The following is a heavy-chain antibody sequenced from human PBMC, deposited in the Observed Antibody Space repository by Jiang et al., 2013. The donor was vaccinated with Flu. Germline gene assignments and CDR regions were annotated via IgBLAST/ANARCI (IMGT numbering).Heavy chain of an antibody. Sequence: TYYNPSLKSRVTISVDTSKNQFSLKLSSVTAADTAVYYCARSSTGSPTPTLFDYWGQGTLVTVSS. D-gene: IGHD1-1*01. CDR2: T. J-gene: IGHJ4*02. CDR3: ARSSTGSPTPTLFDY. V-gene: IGHV4-31*02.